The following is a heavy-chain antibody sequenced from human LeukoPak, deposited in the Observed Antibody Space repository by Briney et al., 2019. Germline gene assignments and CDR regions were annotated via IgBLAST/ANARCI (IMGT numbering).Heavy chain of an antibody. V-gene: IGHV1-46*01. CDR2: INPSGGST. CDR3: AKLFESGTYNNFFHY. Sequence: GASVKVSCKASGYTFTSYYMHWVRQAPGQGLEWMGIINPSGGSTSYAQKFQGRVTMTRDTSTSTVYMELSSLRSEDTAVYYCAKLFESGTYNNFFHYWGQGTLVTVFS. CDR1: GYTFTSYY. D-gene: IGHD3-10*01. J-gene: IGHJ4*02.